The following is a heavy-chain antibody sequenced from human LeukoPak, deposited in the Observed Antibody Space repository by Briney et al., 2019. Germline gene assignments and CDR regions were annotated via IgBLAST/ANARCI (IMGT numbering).Heavy chain of an antibody. CDR1: GYSISSGYY. D-gene: IGHD3-10*01. CDR2: IYHSGST. V-gene: IGHV4-38-2*02. CDR3: ARVFITMVRGVTSHYFDY. Sequence: SETLSLTCTVSGYSISSGYYWGWIRQPPGKGLEWIGSIYHSGSTYYNPSLKSRVTIPVDTSKNQLSLKLSSVTAADTAVYYCARVFITMVRGVTSHYFDYWGQGTLVTVSS. J-gene: IGHJ4*02.